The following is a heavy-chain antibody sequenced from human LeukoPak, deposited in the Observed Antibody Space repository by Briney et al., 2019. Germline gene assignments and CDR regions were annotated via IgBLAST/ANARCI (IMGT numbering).Heavy chain of an antibody. Sequence: SETLSLTCTVSGGSISSSSYYWGWIRQPPGKGLEWIGSIYYSGSTYYNPSLKSRVTISVDTSKNQFSLKLSSVTAADTVVYYCARVTYYYDSSGYSATYYFDYWGQGTLVTVSS. D-gene: IGHD3-22*01. V-gene: IGHV4-39*07. CDR3: ARVTYYYDSSGYSATYYFDY. CDR2: IYYSGST. CDR1: GGSISSSSYY. J-gene: IGHJ4*02.